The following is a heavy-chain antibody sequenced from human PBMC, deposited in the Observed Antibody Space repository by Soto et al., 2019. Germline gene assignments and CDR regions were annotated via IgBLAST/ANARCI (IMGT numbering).Heavy chain of an antibody. D-gene: IGHD3-16*02. Sequence: GGSLRLSCAASGFTFSNYGINWVRQAPGRGLEWVSGISNIGGTYYTDSVKGRSTISRDNPKNTMYLQMNSLRAEDTAVYYCSVITEGYWGQGILVTVSS. CDR2: ISNIGGT. V-gene: IGHV3-23*01. CDR3: SVITEGY. CDR1: GFTFSNYG. J-gene: IGHJ4*02.